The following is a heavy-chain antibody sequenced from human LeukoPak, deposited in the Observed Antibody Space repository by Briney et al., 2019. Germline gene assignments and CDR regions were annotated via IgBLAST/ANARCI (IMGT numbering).Heavy chain of an antibody. CDR2: MNPNSGNT. CDR1: GYTFTSYD. V-gene: IGHV1-8*01. D-gene: IGHD6-13*01. CDR3: ARGIAAAGTPLEFDY. J-gene: IGHJ4*02. Sequence: ASVKVSCKASGYTFTSYDIDWVRQATGQGLEWMGWMNPNSGNTGYAQKFQGRVTMTRNTSISTAYMELSSLRSEDTAVYYCARGIAAAGTPLEFDYWGQGTLVTVSS.